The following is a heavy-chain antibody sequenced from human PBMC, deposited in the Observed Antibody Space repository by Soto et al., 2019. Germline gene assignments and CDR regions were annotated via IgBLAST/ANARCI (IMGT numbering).Heavy chain of an antibody. CDR3: ARGKGMEENYYYYGLDI. D-gene: IGHD1-1*01. CDR2: INGGTGQT. V-gene: IGHV1-3*01. Sequence: ASVKVSCPSSGSTFPTPAMHWVRQAPEQILEWMGWINGGTGQTKHSQRFQGRVNITRDTSASTAYMELSSLRSEDTAVYYCARGKGMEENYYYYGLDIWGQGTTVTVSS. CDR1: GSTFPTPA. J-gene: IGHJ6*02.